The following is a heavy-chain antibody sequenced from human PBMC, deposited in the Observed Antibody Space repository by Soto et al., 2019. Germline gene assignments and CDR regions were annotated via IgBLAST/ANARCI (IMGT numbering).Heavy chain of an antibody. CDR1: GGSISSYY. CDR3: ARDYGDYFYY. Sequence: QLQLQESGPGLVKPSETLSLTCTVSGGSISSYYWSWIRQPPGKGLEWIGYIYYSGSTNYNPSLKSRVTISVDTSKNQFSLKLSSVTAADTAVYYCARDYGDYFYYWGQGTLVTVSS. CDR2: IYYSGST. J-gene: IGHJ4*02. V-gene: IGHV4-59*01. D-gene: IGHD4-17*01.